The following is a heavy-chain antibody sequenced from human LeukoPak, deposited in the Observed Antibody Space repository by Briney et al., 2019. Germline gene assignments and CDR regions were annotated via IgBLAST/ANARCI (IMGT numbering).Heavy chain of an antibody. CDR1: GGSFSGYY. Sequence: PSETLSLTCAVYGGSFSGYYWSWIRQPPGKGLEWIGEINHSGSTNYNPSLKSRVTISVDTSKNQFSLKLSSVTAADTAVYYCARGQTYYYDSSGYYYDYAFDIWGQGTMVTVSS. D-gene: IGHD3-22*01. V-gene: IGHV4-34*01. CDR3: ARGQTYYYDSSGYYYDYAFDI. CDR2: INHSGST. J-gene: IGHJ3*02.